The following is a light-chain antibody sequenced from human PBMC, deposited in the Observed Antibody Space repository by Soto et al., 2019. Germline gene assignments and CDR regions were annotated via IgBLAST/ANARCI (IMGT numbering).Light chain of an antibody. CDR3: LQHYKDPWT. CDR1: QCFXND. Sequence: IQLTQSPSSLSASVGDRVPITCRASQCFXNDLAWFQQKPGKAPKLLXYAASSLQSGFPSSLSGSGSGTDFTRTISSLQPDDCDTYYWLQHYKDPWTFGQGTKVEIK. CDR2: AAS. V-gene: IGKV1-6*01. J-gene: IGKJ1*01.